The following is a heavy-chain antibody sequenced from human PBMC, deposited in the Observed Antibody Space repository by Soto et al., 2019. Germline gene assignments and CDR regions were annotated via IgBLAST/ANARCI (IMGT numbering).Heavy chain of an antibody. CDR3: AKNGDYRDDYYYGMDV. CDR1: GFTFSDYD. CDR2: IGAARDP. Sequence: GGSLRLSCTASGFTFSDYDMHWVRQGSGKGLEWVSTIGAARDPYYTGSVKGRFTISRENARNSMFLQMNSLRAEDTAVYYCAKNGDYRDDYYYGMDVWGQGTTVTVSS. D-gene: IGHD4-17*01. J-gene: IGHJ6*02. V-gene: IGHV3-13*05.